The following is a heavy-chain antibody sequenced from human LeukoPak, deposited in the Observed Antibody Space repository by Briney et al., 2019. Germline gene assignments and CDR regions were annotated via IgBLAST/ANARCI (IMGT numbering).Heavy chain of an antibody. V-gene: IGHV3-30*04. Sequence: PGRSLRLSCIASGFTLSNYPAMHWVRQAPGKGLEWVSAVSPDGNSKYYIDSVKGRFTISREMSGNSLYLEMNSLRPEDTAVYYCARGGPRGQVDYYYMDVWGKGTTVTVSS. CDR2: VSPDGNSK. CDR1: GFTLSNYPA. J-gene: IGHJ6*03. CDR3: ARGGPRGQVDYYYMDV.